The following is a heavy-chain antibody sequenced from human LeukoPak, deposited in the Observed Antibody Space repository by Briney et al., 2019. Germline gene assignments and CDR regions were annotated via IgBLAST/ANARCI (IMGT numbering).Heavy chain of an antibody. D-gene: IGHD1-26*01. CDR2: ISGSGGST. J-gene: IGHJ4*02. Sequence: GGSLRLSCAASGFTFSNYAMSWVRQAPGKGLEWVSGISGSGGSTYYADSVKGRFTMSRDNSKNTLYLQMNSLRADDTAMYYCAKNSGRNSFDYWGQGTLVTVSP. V-gene: IGHV3-23*01. CDR1: GFTFSNYA. CDR3: AKNSGRNSFDY.